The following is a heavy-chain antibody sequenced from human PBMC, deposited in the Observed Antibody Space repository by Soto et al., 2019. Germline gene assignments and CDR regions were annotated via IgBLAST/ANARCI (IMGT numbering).Heavy chain of an antibody. CDR1: GGTFSSYA. V-gene: IGHV1-69*01. Sequence: QVQLVQSGAEVKKPGSSVKVSCKASGGTFSSYAISWVRQAPGQGLEWMGGIIPIFGTANYAQKFQGRVTITADESTSTAYMELSSLRSEDTAVYYCARCEPPEGRQLGPACPFDIWGQGTMVTVSS. CDR2: IIPIFGTA. J-gene: IGHJ3*02. D-gene: IGHD6-6*01. CDR3: ARCEPPEGRQLGPACPFDI.